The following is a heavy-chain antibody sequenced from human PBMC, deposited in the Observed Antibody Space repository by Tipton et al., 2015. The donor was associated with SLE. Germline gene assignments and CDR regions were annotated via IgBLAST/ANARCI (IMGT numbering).Heavy chain of an antibody. CDR1: GGSVSSSSYY. CDR2: LYFSGSA. Sequence: TLSLTCTVSGGSVSSSSYYWGWIRQPPGKGLEWIGSLYFSGSADYNPSLKSRVTISIDTSKTQFSLNLSSVTAADTAVYYCASRTYYDILTGSDTNYYYMDVWGKGTTVTVSS. CDR3: ASRTYYDILTGSDTNYYYMDV. J-gene: IGHJ6*03. D-gene: IGHD3-9*01. V-gene: IGHV4-39*01.